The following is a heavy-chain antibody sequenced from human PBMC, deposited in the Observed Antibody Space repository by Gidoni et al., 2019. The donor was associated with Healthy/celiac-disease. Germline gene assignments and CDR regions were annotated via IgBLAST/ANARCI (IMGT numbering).Heavy chain of an antibody. Sequence: EVQLVQSGAEVKKPGESLRISCKGSRYSFTSYWISWVRQMPGKGLEWMGRIDPSDSYTNYSPSFQGHVTISADKSISTAYLQWSSLKASDTAMYYCARGYGDYYHFDYWGQGTLVTVSS. V-gene: IGHV5-10-1*03. J-gene: IGHJ4*02. D-gene: IGHD4-17*01. CDR3: ARGYGDYYHFDY. CDR2: IDPSDSYT. CDR1: RYSFTSYW.